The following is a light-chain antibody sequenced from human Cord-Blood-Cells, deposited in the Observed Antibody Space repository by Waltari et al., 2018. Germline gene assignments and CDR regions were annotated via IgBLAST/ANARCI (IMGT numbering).Light chain of an antibody. Sequence: QSALTQPRSVSGSPGQSVTISCTGTSSDVGGYNYVSWYQQHPGKAPKLMIYDVSKRPSAVPDRFPGSKSGNTASLTISGLQAEDEADYYCCSYAGSYTWVFGGGTKLTVL. CDR3: CSYAGSYTWV. J-gene: IGLJ3*02. CDR2: DVS. V-gene: IGLV2-11*01. CDR1: SSDVGGYNY.